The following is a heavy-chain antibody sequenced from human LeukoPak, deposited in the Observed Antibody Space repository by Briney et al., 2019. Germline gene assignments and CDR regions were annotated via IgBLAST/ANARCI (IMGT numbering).Heavy chain of an antibody. J-gene: IGHJ6*03. CDR1: GGSISSSY. D-gene: IGHD3-22*01. Sequence: PSETLSLTCTVSGGSISSSYWSWIRQPPGKGLEWIGYIYYSGNTNYNPSLKSRVTISVDTSKNQFSLKLSSVTAADTAVYYCARAPSDSSGYSSYYYYMDVWGKGTTVTVSS. V-gene: IGHV4-59*08. CDR2: IYYSGNT. CDR3: ARAPSDSSGYSSYYYYMDV.